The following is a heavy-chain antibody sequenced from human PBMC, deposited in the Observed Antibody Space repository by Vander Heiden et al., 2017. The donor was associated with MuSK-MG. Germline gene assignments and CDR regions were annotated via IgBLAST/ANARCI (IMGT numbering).Heavy chain of an antibody. CDR3: TRATDYYDSSGYPFAFDI. D-gene: IGHD3-22*01. J-gene: IGHJ3*02. CDR1: AGSISSSNYY. CDR2: IYYSGTA. Sequence: QLQLQESGSGLVKPSETLSLTCTVSAGSISSSNYYWGWIRQPPGKGLEWIGSIYYSGTAYYTPSLKSRVTISVDTSKNQFSLKLSSVTAADTAVYYCTRATDYYDSSGYPFAFDIWGQGTMVTVSS. V-gene: IGHV4-39*07.